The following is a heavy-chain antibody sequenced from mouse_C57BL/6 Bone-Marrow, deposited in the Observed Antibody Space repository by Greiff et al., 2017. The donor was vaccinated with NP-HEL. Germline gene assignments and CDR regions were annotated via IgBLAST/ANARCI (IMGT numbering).Heavy chain of an antibody. V-gene: IGHV1-54*01. CDR2: INPGSGGT. CDR3: ARSVLKATDY. CDR1: GYAFTNYL. J-gene: IGHJ4*01. Sequence: QVQLQQSGAELVRPGTSVKVSCKASGYAFTNYLIEWVKQRPGQGLEWIGVINPGSGGTNYNEKFKGKATLTADKSSSTAYMQLSSLTSEDSAVYFCARSVLKATDYWGQGTSVTVSS.